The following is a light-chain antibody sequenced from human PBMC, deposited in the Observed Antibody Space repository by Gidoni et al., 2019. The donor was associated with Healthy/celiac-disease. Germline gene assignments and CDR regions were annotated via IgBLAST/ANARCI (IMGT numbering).Light chain of an antibody. V-gene: IGKV2-28*01. CDR2: LGS. Sequence: MTQSPLSLPVTPGEPASISCRSSQSLLHSNGYNYLDWYLQKPGQSPQLLIYLGSNRASGVPDRFSGSGSGTDFTLKISRVEAEAVGVYYCMQALQTPWTFGQGTKVEIK. J-gene: IGKJ1*01. CDR3: MQALQTPWT. CDR1: QSLLHSNGYNY.